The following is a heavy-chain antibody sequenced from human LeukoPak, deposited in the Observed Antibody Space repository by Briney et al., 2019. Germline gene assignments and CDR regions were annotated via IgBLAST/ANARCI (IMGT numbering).Heavy chain of an antibody. J-gene: IGHJ4*02. Sequence: SETLSLTCTVSCSISRYYWSWIRQPPGKGLEWIGYIYTSESTNYNPSLKSRVTISVDTSKNQFSLKLASVTAADTAVYYCARDLSNGLTYSPFDYWGQGTLVTVSS. CDR2: IYTSEST. CDR1: CSISRYY. CDR3: ARDLSNGLTYSPFDY. V-gene: IGHV4-4*09. D-gene: IGHD2-8*01.